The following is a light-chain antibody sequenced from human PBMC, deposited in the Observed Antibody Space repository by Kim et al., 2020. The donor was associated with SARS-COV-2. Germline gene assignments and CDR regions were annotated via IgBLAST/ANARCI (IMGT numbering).Light chain of an antibody. CDR2: WAS. V-gene: IGKV4-1*01. J-gene: IGKJ1*01. CDR3: QQYYSTPPT. Sequence: TFNCMSRQSVLYGSNKYNYVAWYQQKQGQPHKLLIYWASTRESGVPVRFSGSGSGTDFTLTIRCLQAEDVAVYDCQQYYSTPPTFGQGTKVEIK. CDR1: QSVLYGSNKYNY.